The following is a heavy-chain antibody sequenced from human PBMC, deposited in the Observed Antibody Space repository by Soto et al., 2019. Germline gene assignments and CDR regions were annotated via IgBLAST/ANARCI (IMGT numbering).Heavy chain of an antibody. CDR1: GGTFSSYA. Sequence: SVKVSCKASGGTFSSYAISWVRQAPGQGLEWMGGIIPIFGTANYAQKFQGRVTITADESTSTAYMELSSLRSEDTAVYYCASMRFGELLYPFDYWGQGTLVTVSS. J-gene: IGHJ4*02. V-gene: IGHV1-69*13. CDR3: ASMRFGELLYPFDY. CDR2: IIPIFGTA. D-gene: IGHD3-10*01.